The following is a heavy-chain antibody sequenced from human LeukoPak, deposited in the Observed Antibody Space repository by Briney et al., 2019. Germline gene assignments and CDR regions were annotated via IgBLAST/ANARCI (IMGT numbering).Heavy chain of an antibody. Sequence: GGSLRLSCAASGFTFSDHYMDWVRQAPGKGLEWVGRTRDKANSHTTIYAASVKGRFTISRDDSKNSLYLQMNSLKTEDTAVYYCARGAHNSGSIPGRSNFYGMDVWGQGTTVTVSS. CDR3: ARGAHNSGSIPGRSNFYGMDV. CDR1: GFTFSDHY. D-gene: IGHD5-12*01. J-gene: IGHJ6*02. V-gene: IGHV3-72*01. CDR2: TRDKANSHTT.